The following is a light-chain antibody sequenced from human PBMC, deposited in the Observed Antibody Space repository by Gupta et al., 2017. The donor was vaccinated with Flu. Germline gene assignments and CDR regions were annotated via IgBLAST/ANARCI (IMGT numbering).Light chain of an antibody. CDR2: DAS. J-gene: IGKJ1*01. CDR1: QDISNY. Sequence: DIQMTQSPSSLSASVGDRVTITCQASQDISNYLNWYQQKPGKAPKLLIYDASNLETGVPSRFSGSGSGTDLTVTISRLKPEDIATYYCQQYDKLPRTFGQGTKVEIK. CDR3: QQYDKLPRT. V-gene: IGKV1-33*01.